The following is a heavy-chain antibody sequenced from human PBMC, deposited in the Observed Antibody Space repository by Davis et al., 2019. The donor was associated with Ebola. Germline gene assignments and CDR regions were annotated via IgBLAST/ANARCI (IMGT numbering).Heavy chain of an antibody. CDR3: AKDPEYCSGGSCYSLYYYYYGMDV. CDR2: ISSSSNYI. CDR1: GFTFSSYA. D-gene: IGHD2-15*01. V-gene: IGHV3-21*01. J-gene: IGHJ6*02. Sequence: GESLTISCAASGFTFSSYAMHWVRQAPGKGLEWVSSISSSSNYIYYADSMKGRFTISRDNAKNSLFLQMNSLRAEDTAVYYCAKDPEYCSGGSCYSLYYYYYGMDVWGQGTTVTVSS.